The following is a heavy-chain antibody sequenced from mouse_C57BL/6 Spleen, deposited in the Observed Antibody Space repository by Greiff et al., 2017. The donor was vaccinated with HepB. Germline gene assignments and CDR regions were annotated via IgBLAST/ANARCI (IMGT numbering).Heavy chain of an antibody. CDR2: INPNNGGT. D-gene: IGHD1-1*01. CDR1: GYTFTDYN. CDR3: ARVLRGRGYAMDY. J-gene: IGHJ4*01. Sequence: VQLQQSGPELVKPGASVKTPCKASGYTFTDYNMDWVKQSHGKSLEWIGDINPNNGGTIYNQKFKGKATLTVDKSSSTAYMELRSLTSEDTAVYYCARVLRGRGYAMDYWGQGTSVTVSS. V-gene: IGHV1-18*01.